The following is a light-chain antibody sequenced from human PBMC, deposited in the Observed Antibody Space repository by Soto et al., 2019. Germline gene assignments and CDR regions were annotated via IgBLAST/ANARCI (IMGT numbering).Light chain of an antibody. CDR1: KNDIGVYDF. Sequence: QSVLTQPPSASGSPGQSVTISCTGTKNDIGVYDFVSWYQHHPGKAPRLIIYEVVQRPSGVPDRFSGSKSGNTASLTVSGLQAADEGDYYCQSYDSTLSARYVFGTGTKVTVL. CDR3: QSYDSTLSARYV. J-gene: IGLJ1*01. CDR2: EVV. V-gene: IGLV2-8*01.